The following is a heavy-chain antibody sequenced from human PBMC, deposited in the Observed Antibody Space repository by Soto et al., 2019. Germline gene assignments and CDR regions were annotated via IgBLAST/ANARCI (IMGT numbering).Heavy chain of an antibody. Sequence: ASVKVSCKASGGTFSSYTISWVRQAPGQGLEWMGRIIPILGIANYAQKFQGRVTITADKSTSTAYMELSSLRSEDTAVYYCARNRVSNKQWLPTPLEDDAFDIWGQGTMVTVSS. CDR3: ARNRVSNKQWLPTPLEDDAFDI. CDR2: IIPILGIA. J-gene: IGHJ3*02. V-gene: IGHV1-69*02. CDR1: GGTFSSYT. D-gene: IGHD6-19*01.